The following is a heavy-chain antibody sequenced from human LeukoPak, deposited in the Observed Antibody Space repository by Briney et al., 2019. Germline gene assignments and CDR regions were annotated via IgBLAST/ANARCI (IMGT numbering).Heavy chain of an antibody. J-gene: IGHJ6*02. D-gene: IGHD2-21*02. CDR3: ASTLTAIPDYYYYGMDV. CDR2: ISYDGSNK. V-gene: IGHV3-30-3*01. CDR1: GFTFSSYA. Sequence: GGSLRLSCAASGFTFSSYAMHWVRQAPGKGLEWVAVISYDGSNKYYADSVKGRFTISRDNSKNTLYLQMNSLRAEDTAVYYCASTLTAIPDYYYYGMDVWGQGTTVTVSS.